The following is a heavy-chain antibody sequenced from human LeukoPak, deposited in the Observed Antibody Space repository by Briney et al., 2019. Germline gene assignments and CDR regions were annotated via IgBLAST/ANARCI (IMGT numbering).Heavy chain of an antibody. Sequence: SETLSLTCTVSGGSISTYYWNWIRQPPGKGLEWIGYIYHSGSTNYNPSLQSRVTISVDTSKNQFSLNLNSVTAADTAVYYCARGGAARLHFQNWGQSTLVTVSS. D-gene: IGHD6-6*01. V-gene: IGHV4-59*01. J-gene: IGHJ1*01. CDR3: ARGGAARLHFQN. CDR2: IYHSGST. CDR1: GGSISTYY.